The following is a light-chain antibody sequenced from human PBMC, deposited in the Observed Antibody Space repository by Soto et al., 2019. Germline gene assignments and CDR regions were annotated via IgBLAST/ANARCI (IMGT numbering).Light chain of an antibody. V-gene: IGLV2-14*03. CDR2: DVS. CDR1: ISDVGGYKY. Sequence: QSVLTQPASVSGSPGQSITISCTGTISDVGGYKYVSWYQQHPGKAPKLMIYDVSRRPSGVSNRFSGSKSGNTASLTISGLQAEDEADYYCSSFTSSSTLLFGGGTNVTVL. CDR3: SSFTSSSTLL. J-gene: IGLJ3*02.